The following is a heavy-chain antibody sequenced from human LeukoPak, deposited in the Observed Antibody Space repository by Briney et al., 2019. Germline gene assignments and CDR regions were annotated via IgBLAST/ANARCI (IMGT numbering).Heavy chain of an antibody. CDR3: RGRNTFGFDY. J-gene: IGHJ4*02. Sequence: SETLSLTCTVSGGSISSYYWSWIRQPAGKGLEWIGRIYTSGSTNYNPSLMSRVTMSVDTSKNQFSLKLSSVTAADTAVYYCRGRNTFGFDYWGQGTLVTVSS. CDR1: GGSISSYY. CDR2: IYTSGST. V-gene: IGHV4-4*07. D-gene: IGHD1-26*01.